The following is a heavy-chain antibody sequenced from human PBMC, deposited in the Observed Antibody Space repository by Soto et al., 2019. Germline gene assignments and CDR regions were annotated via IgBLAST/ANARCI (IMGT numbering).Heavy chain of an antibody. CDR1: GFTFSSYG. J-gene: IGHJ5*02. V-gene: IGHV3-30*18. D-gene: IGHD3-3*01. CDR2: ISYDGSNK. Sequence: QVQLVESGGGVVQPGRSLRLSCAASGFTFSSYGMHWVRQAPGKGLEWVAVISYDGSNKYYADSVKGRFTISRDNSKNTLYLQMNRLRAEDTAVYYCAKDLEMAHNLSSWGQGTLVTVSS. CDR3: AKDLEMAHNLSS.